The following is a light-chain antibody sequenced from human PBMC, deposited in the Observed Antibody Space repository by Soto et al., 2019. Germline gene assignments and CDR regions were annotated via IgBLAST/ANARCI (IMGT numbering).Light chain of an antibody. J-gene: IGLJ1*01. CDR3: AAWDDSLSGLYV. CDR1: SSNIGKNN. Sequence: QSVLTQPPSGSGTPGQRGTISCSGSSSNIGKNNVYWYQQLPGTTPQLLIYRNNQRPSGVPDRFSASKSGTSASLAISGLRSEDEADYYCAAWDDSLSGLYVFGTGTKVTVL. CDR2: RNN. V-gene: IGLV1-47*01.